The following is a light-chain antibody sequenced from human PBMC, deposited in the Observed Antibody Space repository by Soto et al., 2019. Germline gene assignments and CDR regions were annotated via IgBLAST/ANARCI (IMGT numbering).Light chain of an antibody. V-gene: IGKV3-15*01. CDR1: QSVNLN. CDR3: HEYNTWPWT. Sequence: ETVMTQSPATLSVSPGERVTLSCRVSQSVNLNLAWYQQKLGQAPRVLIYGASTRATGIPARFSGSGSGTEFTLTISSLQYEDFAVYYCHEYNTWPWTIGQGTKLEIQ. CDR2: GAS. J-gene: IGKJ1*01.